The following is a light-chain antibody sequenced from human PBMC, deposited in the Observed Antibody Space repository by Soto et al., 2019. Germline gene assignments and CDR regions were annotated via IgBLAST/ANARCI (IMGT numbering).Light chain of an antibody. V-gene: IGLV1-44*01. J-gene: IGLJ2*01. CDR1: RSNIGTYA. CDR3: AAWDDSLRAVV. Sequence: QPVLTQSPSASVTPGQRVTISCSGSRSNIGTYAVNWYQQLPGAAPTLLIFRNHQRPSGVPDRFSGSKSGTSASLAISGPQSEDEADYYCAAWDDSLRAVVFGGGTQLTVL. CDR2: RNH.